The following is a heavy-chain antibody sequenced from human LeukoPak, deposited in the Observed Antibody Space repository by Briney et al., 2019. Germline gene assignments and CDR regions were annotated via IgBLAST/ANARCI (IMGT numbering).Heavy chain of an antibody. CDR1: GFTVSSNY. D-gene: IGHD6-19*01. J-gene: IGHJ4*02. CDR2: IYSGGST. CDR3: ARAPAVPGLYYFDY. V-gene: IGHV3-53*01. Sequence: GGSLTLSGAASGFTVSSNYMSWVRQAPGKGLEWVSVIYSGGSTYYADSVKGRFTISSDNSKNTLYLQMNSLRAGDTAVYYCARAPAVPGLYYFDYWGQGTLVPVPS.